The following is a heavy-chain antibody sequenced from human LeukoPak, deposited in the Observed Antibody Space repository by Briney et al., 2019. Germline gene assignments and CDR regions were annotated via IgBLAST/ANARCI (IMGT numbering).Heavy chain of an antibody. CDR3: ARVPSGGPFDY. D-gene: IGHD2-15*01. V-gene: IGHV1-18*01. CDR2: ISAYNGNT. J-gene: IGHJ4*02. CDR1: GYSFTSYG. Sequence: ASVKVSCKASGYSFTSYGISWVRQAPGQGLEWMGWISAYNGNTNYAQRLQGRVTMTTDTSTSTAYMELRSLTSDDTAVYYCARVPSGGPFDYWGQGTLVTVSS.